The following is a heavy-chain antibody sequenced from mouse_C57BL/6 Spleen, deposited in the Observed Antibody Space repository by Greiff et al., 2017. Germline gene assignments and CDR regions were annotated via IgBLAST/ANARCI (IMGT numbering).Heavy chain of an antibody. J-gene: IGHJ4*01. CDR1: GYTFTSSG. CDR3: ARYGTTVVAKGYYAMDY. V-gene: IGHV1-81*01. CDR2: IYPRSGNT. D-gene: IGHD1-1*01. Sequence: QVQLQQSGAELARPGASVKLSCKASGYTFTSSGISWVKQRTGQGLEWIGEIYPRSGNTYYNEKFKGKATLTADKSSSTAYMELRSLTSEDSAGYFCARYGTTVVAKGYYAMDYWGQGTSVTVSS.